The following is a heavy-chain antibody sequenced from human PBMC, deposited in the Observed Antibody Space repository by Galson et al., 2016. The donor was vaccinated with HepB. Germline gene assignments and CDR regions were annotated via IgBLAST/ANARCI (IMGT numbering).Heavy chain of an antibody. CDR3: AKELSFSGSYYDRGRPYYGMDV. J-gene: IGHJ6*02. D-gene: IGHD1-26*01. Sequence: SLRLSCAVSGISFRNYAMSWFRQAPGKGLDWVSSISSSGAGIYYADSVKGRFTISRDNSNNTLYLRLNSLRAEDTAVYFCAKELSFSGSYYDRGRPYYGMDVWGQGTTIAVSS. CDR2: ISSSGAGI. CDR1: GISFRNYA. V-gene: IGHV3-23*01.